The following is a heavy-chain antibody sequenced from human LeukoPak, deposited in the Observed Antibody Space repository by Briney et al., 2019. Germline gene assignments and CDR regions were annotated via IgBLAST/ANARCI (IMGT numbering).Heavy chain of an antibody. CDR2: ISYDGSNK. CDR1: GFTFSSYA. J-gene: IGHJ4*02. CDR3: ARDSEVVTAILGY. Sequence: GGSLRLSCAASGFTFSSYAMHWVRQAPGKGLEWVAVISYDGSNKYYADSVKGRFTISRDNSKNTLYLQMNSLRAEDTAVYYCARDSEVVTAILGYWGQGTLVTASS. V-gene: IGHV3-30-3*01. D-gene: IGHD2-21*02.